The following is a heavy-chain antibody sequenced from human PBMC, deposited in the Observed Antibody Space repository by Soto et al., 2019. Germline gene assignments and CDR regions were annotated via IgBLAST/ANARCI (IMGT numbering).Heavy chain of an antibody. V-gene: IGHV4-34*01. Sequence: PSETLSLTCAVYGGSFSGYYWSWIRQPPGKGLEWIGEINHSGSTNYNPSLKSRVTISVDTSKNQFSLKLSSVTAADTAVYYCAREDPKANWFAPWGQGTLVTVSS. J-gene: IGHJ5*02. CDR3: AREDPKANWFAP. CDR2: INHSGST. CDR1: GGSFSGYY.